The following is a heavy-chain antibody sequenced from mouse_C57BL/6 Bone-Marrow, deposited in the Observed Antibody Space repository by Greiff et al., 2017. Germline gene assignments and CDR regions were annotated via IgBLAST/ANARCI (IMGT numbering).Heavy chain of an antibody. Sequence: VQLQQSGAELARPGASVKLSCKASGYTFTSYGISWVKQRTGQGLEWIGEIYPRSGNTYYNEKFKGKATLTADKSSSTAYMGLRSLTSEDSAVYFCARRATVVATRAWFAYWGQGTLVTVSA. V-gene: IGHV1-81*01. CDR2: IYPRSGNT. D-gene: IGHD1-1*01. J-gene: IGHJ3*01. CDR1: GYTFTSYG. CDR3: ARRATVVATRAWFAY.